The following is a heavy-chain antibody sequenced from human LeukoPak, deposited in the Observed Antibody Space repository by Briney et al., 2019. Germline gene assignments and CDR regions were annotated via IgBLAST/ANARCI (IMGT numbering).Heavy chain of an antibody. CDR1: GGSISSGDYY. D-gene: IGHD3-10*01. V-gene: IGHV4-30-4*01. J-gene: IGHJ4*02. CDR2: TYYSGST. CDR3: ARDPGAMVRGVIVDY. Sequence: SETLSLTCTVSGGSISSGDYYWSWIRQPPGTGLEWIGYTYYSGSTYYNPSLKSRVTISVDTSKNQFSLKLSSVTAADTAVYYCARDPGAMVRGVIVDYWGQGTLVTVFS.